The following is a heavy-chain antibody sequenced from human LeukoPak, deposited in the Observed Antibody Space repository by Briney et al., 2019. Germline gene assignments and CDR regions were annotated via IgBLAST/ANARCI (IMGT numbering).Heavy chain of an antibody. D-gene: IGHD4-17*01. CDR3: AKSYGDYPNYYYYYYMDV. CDR2: ISGSGGST. CDR1: GFTFSSYA. J-gene: IGHJ6*03. Sequence: GGSLRLSCAASGFTFSSYAMSWVRQAPGKGLEWVSAISGSGGSTYYAESVKGRFTISRDNSKNTLYLQMNSLRAEDTAVYYCAKSYGDYPNYYYYYYMDVWGKGTTVTVSS. V-gene: IGHV3-23*01.